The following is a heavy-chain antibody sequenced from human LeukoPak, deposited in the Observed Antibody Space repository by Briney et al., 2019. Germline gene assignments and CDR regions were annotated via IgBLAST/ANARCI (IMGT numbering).Heavy chain of an antibody. CDR3: ARDLSYYGSGSYYFDY. CDR2: INPNTGGT. CDR1: GYTFTDYY. Sequence: ASVKVSFKASGYTFTDYYVHWVRQAPGQGLEWMGWINPNTGGTNYAQKFQGSVTLTRDTSISTAYMELSRLRSDDTAVYYCARDLSYYGSGSYYFDYWGQGTLVTVSS. V-gene: IGHV1-2*02. D-gene: IGHD3-10*01. J-gene: IGHJ4*02.